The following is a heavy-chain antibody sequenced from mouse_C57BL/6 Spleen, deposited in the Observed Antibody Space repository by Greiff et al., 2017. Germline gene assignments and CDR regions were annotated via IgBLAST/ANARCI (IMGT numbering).Heavy chain of an antibody. Sequence: EVKLMESGEGLVKPGGSLKLSCAASGFTFSSYAMSWVRQTPEKRLEWVAYISSGGDYIYYADTVKGRFTLSRDNARNTLYLQMSSLKSEDTAMYYCTRGADGDYGSWYFDFWGTGTTVTVSS. J-gene: IGHJ1*03. D-gene: IGHD2-13*01. CDR1: GFTFSSYA. CDR2: ISSGGDYI. V-gene: IGHV5-9-1*02. CDR3: TRGADGDYGSWYFDF.